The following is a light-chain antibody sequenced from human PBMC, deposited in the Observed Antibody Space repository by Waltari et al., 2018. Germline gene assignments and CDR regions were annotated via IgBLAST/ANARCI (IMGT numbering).Light chain of an antibody. Sequence: DVQMTQSPSTLSASVGDTVTITCRASQSISSWLAWYQQTAGKAPKVLISKASTLESGVPSRFSGSGSGTEFTLTISNLQPYEFATYYCQQYNTYYTFGQGTILEIK. V-gene: IGKV1-5*03. CDR3: QQYNTYYT. CDR1: QSISSW. CDR2: KAS. J-gene: IGKJ2*01.